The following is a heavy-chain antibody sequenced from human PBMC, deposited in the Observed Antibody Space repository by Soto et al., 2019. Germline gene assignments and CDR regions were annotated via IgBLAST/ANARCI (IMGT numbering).Heavy chain of an antibody. CDR2: IIPIFSSA. V-gene: IGHV1-69*01. J-gene: IGHJ4*02. Sequence: QVQLVQSGAEMKKPGSSVKVSCKAPGDTFSNFGINWVRQAPGQGLEWMGGIIPIFSSAKYAQKFQGRVTITADDTTTTTYMKLSSLRSDDTAVYFCAREGFWSGYTTSGAGFDSWGQGSLVTVSS. CDR1: GDTFSNFG. D-gene: IGHD3-3*01. CDR3: AREGFWSGYTTSGAGFDS.